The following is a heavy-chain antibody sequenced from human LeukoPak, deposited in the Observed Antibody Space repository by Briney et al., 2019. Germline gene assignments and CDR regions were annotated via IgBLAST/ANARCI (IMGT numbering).Heavy chain of an antibody. V-gene: IGHV1-8*01. CDR1: GYTFTSYD. CDR3: ARGVLDYYDRSDYVT. Sequence: ASVKVSCKASGYTFTSYDINWVRQAPGQGLEWMGWMNPNSGNTVYAQKFQGRVTMTRNTSISTAYMELSSLRSEDTAVYYCARGVLDYYDRSDYVTWGQGTLVTVSS. CDR2: MNPNSGNT. D-gene: IGHD3-22*01. J-gene: IGHJ4*02.